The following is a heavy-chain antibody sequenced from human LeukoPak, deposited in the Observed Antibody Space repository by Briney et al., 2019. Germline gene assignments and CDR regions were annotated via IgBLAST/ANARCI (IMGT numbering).Heavy chain of an antibody. CDR2: MNPNSGNT. V-gene: IGHV1-8*01. CDR1: GYTFTSYD. Sequence: ASVKVSCKASGYTFTSYDINWVRQAPGQGLEWMGWMNPNSGNTGYAQKFQGRVTITRNTSISTAYMELSSLRSEDTAVYYCARGGLSLDAFDIWGQGTMVTVSS. D-gene: IGHD2/OR15-2a*01. J-gene: IGHJ3*02. CDR3: ARGGLSLDAFDI.